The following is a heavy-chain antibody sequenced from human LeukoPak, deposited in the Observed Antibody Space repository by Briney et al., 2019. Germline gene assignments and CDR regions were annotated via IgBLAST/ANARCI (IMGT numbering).Heavy chain of an antibody. CDR2: INHSGST. CDR3: ARVAGIAARFFDY. V-gene: IGHV4-34*01. Sequence: SETLSLTCAVYGGSFSGYYWSWIRQPPGKGLEWIGEINHSGSTNYNPSLKSRVTISVDTSKNQFSLKLSSVTAADTAVYYCARVAGIAARFFDYWGQGTLVTVSS. J-gene: IGHJ4*02. D-gene: IGHD6-6*01. CDR1: GGSFSGYY.